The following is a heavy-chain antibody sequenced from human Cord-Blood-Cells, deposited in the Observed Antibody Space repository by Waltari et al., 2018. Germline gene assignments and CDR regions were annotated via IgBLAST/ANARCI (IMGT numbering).Heavy chain of an antibody. CDR1: GYTFTGYH. CDR3: ARDYPGTVGSRRYFDL. CDR2: INPNSGGT. D-gene: IGHD3-10*01. J-gene: IGHJ2*01. V-gene: IGHV1-2*02. Sequence: QVHLVQSGAEVKKPGASVKVSCKASGYTFTGYHIPRVRRAPGQGLEWMGWINPNSGGTNYAQKFQGRVTMTRDTSISTAYMELSRLRSDDTAVYYCARDYPGTVGSRRYFDLWGRGTLVTVSS.